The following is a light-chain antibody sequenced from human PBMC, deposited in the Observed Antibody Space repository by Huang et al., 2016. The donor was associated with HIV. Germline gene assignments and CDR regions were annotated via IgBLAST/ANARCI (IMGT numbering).Light chain of an antibody. CDR2: AAS. Sequence: EIVMTQSPTTLSVSPGERATLSCRASQRVGNNIAWYQQKPGQAPRPLIYAASTRPTGIAVRFSGSGSETEFTLTISSLQSEDFAVYYCLHYDNWPPYTFGQGTKVELK. CDR1: QRVGNN. J-gene: IGKJ2*01. V-gene: IGKV3-15*01. CDR3: LHYDNWPPYT.